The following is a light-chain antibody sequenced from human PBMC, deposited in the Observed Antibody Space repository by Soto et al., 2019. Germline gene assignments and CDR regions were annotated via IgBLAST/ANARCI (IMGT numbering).Light chain of an antibody. CDR1: QGISSW. CDR3: QQANSFTLT. Sequence: DIQMTQSPSTLSASVGDRVTITCRASQGISSWLAWYQQKTGKAPKLLIYAASSLQSGVPSRLRGSGYGTDLTITISSMKNEDFETYYCQQANSFTLTFGGGTKVDIK. V-gene: IGKV1-12*01. J-gene: IGKJ4*01. CDR2: AAS.